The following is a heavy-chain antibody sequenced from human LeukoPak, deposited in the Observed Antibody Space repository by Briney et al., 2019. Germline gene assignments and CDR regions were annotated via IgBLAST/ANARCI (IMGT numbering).Heavy chain of an antibody. CDR1: GFTFSDYY. J-gene: IGHJ2*01. CDR3: ARPKPAGPSPWSFEL. CDR2: ISTGGNYI. V-gene: IGHV3-11*03. Sequence: GGSLRLSCAASGFTFSDYYMSWIRQAPGKGLEWVSYISTGGNYIKDADSVKGRFTISRDNAKNSLFLQMNSLRVEDTAVYYCARPKPAGPSPWSFELWGRGTLVTVSS. D-gene: IGHD1-14*01.